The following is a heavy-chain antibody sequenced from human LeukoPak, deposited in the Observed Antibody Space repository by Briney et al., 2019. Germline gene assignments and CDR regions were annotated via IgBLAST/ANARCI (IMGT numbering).Heavy chain of an antibody. Sequence: GGSLRLSCAASGFTFSSYGMHWVRQAPGKGLEWVAFIRYDGSNKYYADSVKGRFTISRDNSKNTLYLQMNSLRAEDTAVYYCARVRYYDSSGYRQRTTGMDVWGQGTTVTVSS. D-gene: IGHD3-22*01. CDR1: GFTFSSYG. J-gene: IGHJ6*02. V-gene: IGHV3-30*02. CDR3: ARVRYYDSSGYRQRTTGMDV. CDR2: IRYDGSNK.